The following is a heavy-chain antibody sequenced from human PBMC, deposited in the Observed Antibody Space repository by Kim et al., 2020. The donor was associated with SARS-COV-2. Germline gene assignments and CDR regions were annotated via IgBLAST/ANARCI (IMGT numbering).Heavy chain of an antibody. Sequence: GESLKISCKGSGYSFTSYWIGWVRQMPGKGLEWMGIIYPGDSDTRYSPSFQGQVTISADKSISTAYLQWSSLKASDTAMYYCARNYYDSSGYYGEGLLFDYWGQGTLVTVSS. J-gene: IGHJ4*02. CDR2: IYPGDSDT. CDR1: GYSFTSYW. V-gene: IGHV5-51*01. CDR3: ARNYYDSSGYYGEGLLFDY. D-gene: IGHD3-22*01.